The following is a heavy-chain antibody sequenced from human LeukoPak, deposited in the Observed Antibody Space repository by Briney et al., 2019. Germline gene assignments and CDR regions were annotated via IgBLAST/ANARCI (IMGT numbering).Heavy chain of an antibody. D-gene: IGHD2-15*01. Sequence: GGSLRLSCAASGFTVSSNYMSWVRQAPGKGLEWVSVIYSGGSTYYADSVKGRFTISRDNSKNTLYLQMNGLRAEDTAVYYCARDLSGPSFYWGQGTLVTVSS. V-gene: IGHV3-66*01. J-gene: IGHJ4*02. CDR2: IYSGGST. CDR3: ARDLSGPSFY. CDR1: GFTVSSNY.